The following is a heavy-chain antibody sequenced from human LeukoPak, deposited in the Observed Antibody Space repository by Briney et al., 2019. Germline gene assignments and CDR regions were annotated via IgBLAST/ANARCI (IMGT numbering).Heavy chain of an antibody. CDR2: IIHSGRT. D-gene: IGHD2-8*01. V-gene: IGHV4-34*12. J-gene: IGHJ4*02. CDR1: GGSFSDYY. CDR3: ARGVLVSVYAAFDH. Sequence: PSETLPLTCGVSGGSFSDYYWTWIRQSPGKGLEWIGEIIHSGRTNYNPSLKSRITILVDSSKNQFSLKLSSVTAADTAVYYCARGVLVSVYAAFDHWGQGTLVTVSS.